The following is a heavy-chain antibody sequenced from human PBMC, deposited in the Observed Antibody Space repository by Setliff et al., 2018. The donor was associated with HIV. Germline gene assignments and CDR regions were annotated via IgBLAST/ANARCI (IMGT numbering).Heavy chain of an antibody. CDR3: AKDKGSSGWSA. D-gene: IGHD6-19*01. V-gene: IGHV3-23*01. Sequence: PGGSLRLSCVASGFTFSNYWMHWVRQAPGKGLEWVSAITNSGVSTYYAVSVKGRFTISRDNSKNTLHLQMNSLRAEDTAVYYCAKDKGSSGWSAWGQGTLVTVSS. CDR1: GFTFSNYW. CDR2: ITNSGVST. J-gene: IGHJ5*02.